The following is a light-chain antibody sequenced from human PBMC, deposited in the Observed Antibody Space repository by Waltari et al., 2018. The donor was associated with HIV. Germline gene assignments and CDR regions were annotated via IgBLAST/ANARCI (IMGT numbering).Light chain of an antibody. CDR2: DAS. V-gene: IGKV3-11*01. CDR3: QQRGSGWLT. Sequence: EIVLTQSPATLSLSPGERATLSCTASEGTSRYLGWYQQKPGQAPRLLIYDASHRATGIPDRFSGSGSGTEFTLTISSLEPEDFAVYFCQQRGSGWLTFGGGTKVEIK. CDR1: EGTSRY. J-gene: IGKJ4*01.